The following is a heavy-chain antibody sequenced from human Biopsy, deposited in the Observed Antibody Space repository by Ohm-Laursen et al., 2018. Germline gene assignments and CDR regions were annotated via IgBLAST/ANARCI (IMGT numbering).Heavy chain of an antibody. CDR2: IFYRGST. Sequence: TLSLTCTVSGGSISNNNYYWGWIRQPPGKGLEWIGSIFYRGSTHYKPSLKSRVNISVDTSKNQFSLKLNSVTAADTAVYYCARDYDTSGYYYVSWGEGTLVTVSS. CDR1: GGSISNNNYY. D-gene: IGHD3-22*01. J-gene: IGHJ5*02. CDR3: ARDYDTSGYYYVS. V-gene: IGHV4-39*01.